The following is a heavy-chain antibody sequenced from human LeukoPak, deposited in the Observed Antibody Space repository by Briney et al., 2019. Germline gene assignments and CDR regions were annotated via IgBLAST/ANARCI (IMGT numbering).Heavy chain of an antibody. CDR3: ARAVEAESPFDY. CDR1: GFTFSRYS. J-gene: IGHJ4*02. D-gene: IGHD2/OR15-2a*01. CDR2: IYSGGST. Sequence: GGSLRLSCAASGFTFSRYSMNWVRQAPGKGLEWVSVIYSGGSTYYADSVKGRFTISRDNSKNTLYLQMNSLRAEDTAVYYCARAVEAESPFDYWGQGTLVTVSS. V-gene: IGHV3-53*01.